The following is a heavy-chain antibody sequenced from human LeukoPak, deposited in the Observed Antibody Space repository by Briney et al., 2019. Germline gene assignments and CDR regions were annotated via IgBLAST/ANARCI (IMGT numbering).Heavy chain of an antibody. V-gene: IGHV4-34*01. CDR1: GGSFSNYY. CDR3: ARGVYGSGMGRRAIDI. CDR2: INYSGST. Sequence: SETLSLTCAVYGGSFSNYYWSWIRQPPGKGLEWIGEINYSGSTNYNPSLKSRVTISVDTSKNQFSLKLSSVTAADTAVYYCARGVYGSGMGRRAIDIWGQGTMVTVSS. D-gene: IGHD3-10*01. J-gene: IGHJ3*02.